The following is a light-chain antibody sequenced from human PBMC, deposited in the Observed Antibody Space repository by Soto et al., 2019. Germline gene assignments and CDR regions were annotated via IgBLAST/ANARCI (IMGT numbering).Light chain of an antibody. J-gene: IGKJ1*01. CDR1: QTISSW. CDR2: KAS. V-gene: IGKV1-5*03. CDR3: QHYNSYSEA. Sequence: IQMPQSPSTLSGSVGDRVTITCRASQTISSWLAWYQQKPGKAPKLLIYKASTLKSGVPSRFSGSGSGTEFTLTISSLQPDDFATHYCQHYNSYSEAFGQRAKVDIK.